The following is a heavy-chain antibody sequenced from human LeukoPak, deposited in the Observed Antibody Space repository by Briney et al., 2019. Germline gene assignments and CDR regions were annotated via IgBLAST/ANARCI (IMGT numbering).Heavy chain of an antibody. CDR3: AKEVAGSGYYYFDY. CDR2: ISGSGGST. J-gene: IGHJ4*02. Sequence: PGGSLRLPCAASGFTFSTYAMTWVRQAPGKGLEWVSSISGSGGSTYYADSVKGRFTISRDNSKNTLYLQMNSLRAEDTAVYYCAKEVAGSGYYYFDYWGQGTLVTVSS. D-gene: IGHD3-22*01. V-gene: IGHV3-23*01. CDR1: GFTFSTYA.